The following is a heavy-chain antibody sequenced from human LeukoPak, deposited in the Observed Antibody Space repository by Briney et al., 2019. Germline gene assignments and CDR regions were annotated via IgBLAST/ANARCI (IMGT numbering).Heavy chain of an antibody. Sequence: ASVKVSCKASGYIFTDYYMHWVRQAPGQGLEWMGWINPNSGGTNYAQKFQGRVTMTRDTSISTAYMELSRLRSDDTAVYYCARSTGRWGFFDYWGQGTLVTVSS. CDR1: GYIFTDYY. CDR2: INPNSGGT. D-gene: IGHD5-24*01. J-gene: IGHJ4*02. V-gene: IGHV1-2*02. CDR3: ARSTGRWGFFDY.